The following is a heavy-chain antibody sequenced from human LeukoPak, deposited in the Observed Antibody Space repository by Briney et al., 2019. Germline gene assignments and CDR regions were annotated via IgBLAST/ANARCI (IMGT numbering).Heavy chain of an antibody. CDR2: INHSGST. Sequence: SETLSLTCAVYGGSFSGYYWSWIRQPPGKGLEWIGEINHSGSTNYNPSLKSRVTISVDTSKNQFSLKLSSVTAADTAVYYCARIPLWFGEAGFDYWGQGTLVTVSS. V-gene: IGHV4-34*01. D-gene: IGHD3-10*01. J-gene: IGHJ4*02. CDR1: GGSFSGYY. CDR3: ARIPLWFGEAGFDY.